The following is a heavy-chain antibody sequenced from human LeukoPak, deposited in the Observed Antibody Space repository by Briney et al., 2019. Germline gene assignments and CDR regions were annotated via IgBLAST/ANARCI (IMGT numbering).Heavy chain of an antibody. J-gene: IGHJ4*02. CDR1: GGSLSNYY. CDR3: AREYYYDSSGSPFDY. V-gene: IGHV4-4*07. D-gene: IGHD3-22*01. CDR2: IHTSGTT. Sequence: SETLSLTCTVSGGSLSNYYWSWIRQSAGKGLEWIGRIHTSGTTNYRSSLQSRVTMSVDTSKNQFSLKLSSVTAADTAVYYCAREYYYDSSGSPFDYWGQGTLVTVSS.